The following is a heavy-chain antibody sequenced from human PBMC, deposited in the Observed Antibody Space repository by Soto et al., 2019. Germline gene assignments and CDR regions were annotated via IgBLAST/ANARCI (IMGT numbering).Heavy chain of an antibody. CDR1: EFTFSNYA. D-gene: IGHD3-22*01. V-gene: IGHV3-23*01. CDR2: ISYGGGAT. J-gene: IGHJ4*02. CDR3: AKNPGYYYDSTGYHFDY. Sequence: PGGSLRLSCXASEFTFSNYAMSWVRQAPGKGLEWVSAISYGGGATYYADSVKGRFTISRDNSKNTLYLQMNSLRAEDTAVYYCAKNPGYYYDSTGYHFDYWGQGTLVTVSS.